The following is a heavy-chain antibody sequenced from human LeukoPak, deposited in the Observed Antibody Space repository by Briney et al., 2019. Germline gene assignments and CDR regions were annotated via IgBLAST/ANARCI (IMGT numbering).Heavy chain of an antibody. CDR3: ARVRIIAGYYDFWSGSLDY. CDR1: GGTFSSYA. CDR2: IIPIFGTA. J-gene: IGHJ4*02. V-gene: IGHV1-69*05. Sequence: SVKVSCKASGGTFSSYAISWVRQAPGQGLEWMGGIIPIFGTANYAQKFQGRVTITTDESTSTAYMELSSLRSEDTAVYYCARVRIIAGYYDFWSGSLDYWGQGTLVTVSS. D-gene: IGHD3-3*01.